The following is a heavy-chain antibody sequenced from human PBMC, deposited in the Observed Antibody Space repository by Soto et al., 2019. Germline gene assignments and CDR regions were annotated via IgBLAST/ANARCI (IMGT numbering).Heavy chain of an antibody. CDR1: GYIFTTYG. D-gene: IGHD1-1*01. V-gene: IGHV1-18*01. Sequence: QVHLVQSGAEVKKPGASVKVSCKGSGYIFTTYGITWVRQAPGQGLEWMGWISAHNGNTNYAQKLQGRVTVTRDTPTRTASMELRNLRSDDTAVSYCARGRYGDYWGQGAVVTVSS. CDR2: ISAHNGNT. J-gene: IGHJ4*02. CDR3: ARGRYGDY.